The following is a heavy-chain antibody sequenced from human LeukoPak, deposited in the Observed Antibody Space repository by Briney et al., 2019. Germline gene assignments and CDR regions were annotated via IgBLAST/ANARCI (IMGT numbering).Heavy chain of an antibody. V-gene: IGHV4-34*01. Sequence: SETLSLTCAVYGGSFSGNHWSWIRQPPGKGLEWIGESNHSGSTNYNPSLKSRVTISVDTSKNQFSLKLSSVTAADTAVYYCARAPARSYHYYYYGMDVWGKGTTVTVSS. CDR1: GGSFSGNH. CDR3: ARAPARSYHYYYYGMDV. J-gene: IGHJ6*04. CDR2: SNHSGST.